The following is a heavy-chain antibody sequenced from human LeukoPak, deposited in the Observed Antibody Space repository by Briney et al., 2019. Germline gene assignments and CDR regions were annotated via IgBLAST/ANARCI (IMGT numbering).Heavy chain of an antibody. CDR1: GFTVSSNY. CDR2: MSYGGQN. Sequence: GGSLRLSCAASGFTVSSNYMSWVRQAPGKGPEWVAVMSYGGQNERYADSVKGRFTISRDNSKNTLYLQMNSLRAEDTAIYFCAKRLGTYYFDSSGNSYYYYGMDVWGQGTTVTVSS. J-gene: IGHJ6*02. CDR3: AKRLGTYYFDSSGNSYYYYGMDV. V-gene: IGHV3-30*18. D-gene: IGHD3-22*01.